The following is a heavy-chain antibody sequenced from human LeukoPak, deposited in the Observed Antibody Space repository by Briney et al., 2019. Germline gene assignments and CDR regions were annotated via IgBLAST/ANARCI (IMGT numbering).Heavy chain of an antibody. CDR1: GYTFTSYD. J-gene: IGHJ5*02. D-gene: IGHD3-22*01. CDR3: ARLGYDSRGNWFDP. CDR2: MNPNSGNT. V-gene: IGHV1-8*01. Sequence: ASVKVSCKASGYTFTSYDINWVRRATGQGLEWMGWMNPNSGNTGYAQKFQGRVTMTRNTSISTAYMELSSLRSEDTAVYYCARLGYDSRGNWFDPWGQGTLVTVSS.